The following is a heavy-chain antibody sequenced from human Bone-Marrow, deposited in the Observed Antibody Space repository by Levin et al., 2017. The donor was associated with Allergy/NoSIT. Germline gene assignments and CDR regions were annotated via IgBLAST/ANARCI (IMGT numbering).Heavy chain of an antibody. CDR3: AREQAHPWVSGTTYDRDDDAFDI. CDR2: INPVTGGT. CDR1: GYTITGHH. J-gene: IGHJ3*02. V-gene: IGHV1-2*06. D-gene: IGHD3-22*01. Sequence: GGSLRLSCKASGYTITGHHMHWVRQAPGQGLEWMGRINPVTGGTNYAQSFQGRVTMTRVTSINTVYMEMSSLKSDDTAVYYCAREQAHPWVSGTTYDRDDDAFDIWGQGTLVTVSS.